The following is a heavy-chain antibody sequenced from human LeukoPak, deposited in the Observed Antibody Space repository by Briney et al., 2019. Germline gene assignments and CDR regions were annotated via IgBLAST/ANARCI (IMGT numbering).Heavy chain of an antibody. CDR1: GFTFDDFD. Sequence: GGSLRLSCAASGFTFDDFDMSWVRQAPGKGLEWVSAVSGNGANTYYADSVKGRFTISRDNSRNTLYLQTDSLRAEDTAVYYCAKRMEAASYFDYWGQGTVVTVSS. CDR2: VSGNGANT. V-gene: IGHV3-23*01. CDR3: AKRMEAASYFDY. J-gene: IGHJ4*02. D-gene: IGHD2-8*01.